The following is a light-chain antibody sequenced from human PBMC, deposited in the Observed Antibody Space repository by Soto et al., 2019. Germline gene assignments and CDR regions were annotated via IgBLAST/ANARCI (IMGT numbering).Light chain of an antibody. Sequence: QPVLTQPPSVSGAPGQRVTISCTGSSSNIGAGYDVHWYQQLPETAPKLLIYGNNNRPSGVPDRFSGSKSGTSASLAITGLQAEDEAEFYCQSYDRSLSAYVFGTGTKVTVL. CDR3: QSYDRSLSAYV. J-gene: IGLJ1*01. V-gene: IGLV1-40*01. CDR2: GNN. CDR1: SSNIGAGYD.